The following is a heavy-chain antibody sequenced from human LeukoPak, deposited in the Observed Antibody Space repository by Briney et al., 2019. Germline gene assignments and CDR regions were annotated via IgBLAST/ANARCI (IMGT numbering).Heavy chain of an antibody. Sequence: SETLSLPCTVSGGSISSNNYYWSWIRQPAGKGLEWIGRIYTSGSTNYNPSLKSRVTISVDTSKNQSSLQLTSVTAADTAVYYCARGEAYYDSSGYYQWDYWGQGTLVTVSS. D-gene: IGHD3-22*01. CDR1: GGSISSNNYY. V-gene: IGHV4-61*02. J-gene: IGHJ4*02. CDR2: IYTSGST. CDR3: ARGEAYYDSSGYYQWDY.